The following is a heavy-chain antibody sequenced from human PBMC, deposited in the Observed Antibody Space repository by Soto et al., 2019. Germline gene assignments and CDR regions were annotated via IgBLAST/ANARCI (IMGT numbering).Heavy chain of an antibody. V-gene: IGHV1-18*01. CDR2: ISAYNGNT. Sequence: ASVKVSCKASGYTFTSYGISWVRQAPGQGLEWMGWISAYNGNTNYAQKLQGRVTMTTDTSTSTAYMELRSLRSDDTAVYYCARDPLELYDSSGYDAFDIWGQGTMVTVSS. CDR1: GYTFTSYG. CDR3: ARDPLELYDSSGYDAFDI. D-gene: IGHD3-22*01. J-gene: IGHJ3*02.